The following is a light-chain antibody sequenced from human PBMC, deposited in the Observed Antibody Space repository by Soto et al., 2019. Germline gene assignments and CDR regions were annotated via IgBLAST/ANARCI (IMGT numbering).Light chain of an antibody. J-gene: IGKJ4*01. CDR3: QQHRDWPLT. CDR1: QSLNSY. V-gene: IGKV3-11*01. Sequence: EIVLTQSPATLSLSPGERATLSCRASQSLNSYLAWFQQKPGQAPRLLIYDASNRATGIPARFSGSGSGTDFTLTISSLEPADFAVYYCQQHRDWPLTFGGGTKVEIK. CDR2: DAS.